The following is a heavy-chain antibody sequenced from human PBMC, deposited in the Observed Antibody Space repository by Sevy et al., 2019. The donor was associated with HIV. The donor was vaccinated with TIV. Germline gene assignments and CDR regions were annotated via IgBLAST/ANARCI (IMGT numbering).Heavy chain of an antibody. V-gene: IGHV3-23*01. CDR2: ISGSGGTT. CDR1: GFTFTNYA. D-gene: IGHD6-19*01. CDR3: ARSPPYSSGWYGIDY. J-gene: IGHJ4*02. Sequence: GGSLRLSCAASGFTFTNYAMNWVRQAPGKGLEWVSAISGSGGTTYYADSVQGRFTISRDKSKNTLYLQMNSLRAEDTAVYYCARSPPYSSGWYGIDYWGQGTLVTVSS.